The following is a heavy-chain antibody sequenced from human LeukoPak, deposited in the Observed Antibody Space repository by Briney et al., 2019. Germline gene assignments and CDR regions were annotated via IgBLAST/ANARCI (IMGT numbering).Heavy chain of an antibody. CDR1: GGSFSGYY. J-gene: IGHJ5*02. CDR3: ARDEYRIVVAPAATLGFDP. Sequence: SETLSLTCAVYGGSFSGYYWSWIRQPPGKGREWIGEINHSGSTNYNPYLKSRVTISVDTSKNQFSLKLSSVTAADTAVYYCARDEYRIVVAPAATLGFDPWGQGTLVTVSS. D-gene: IGHD2-2*01. CDR2: INHSGST. V-gene: IGHV4-34*01.